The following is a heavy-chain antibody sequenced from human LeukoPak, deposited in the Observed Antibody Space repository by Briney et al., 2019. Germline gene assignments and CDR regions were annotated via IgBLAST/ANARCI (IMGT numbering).Heavy chain of an antibody. Sequence: SLRLSCAASGFTFDDYAMHWVRQVPGKGLEWDASINWNSGAIGYAASVKGRFTISRDNAKNSLYLQMNSLRPEDMALYYCAKGRYYDFWSYFDYWGQGTLVTVSS. CDR1: GFTFDDYA. CDR3: AKGRYYDFWSYFDY. D-gene: IGHD3-3*01. J-gene: IGHJ4*02. V-gene: IGHV3-9*03. CDR2: INWNSGAI.